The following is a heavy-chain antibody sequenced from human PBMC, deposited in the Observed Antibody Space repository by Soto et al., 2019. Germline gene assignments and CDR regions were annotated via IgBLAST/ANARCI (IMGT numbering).Heavy chain of an antibody. Sequence: QAQLVQSGAEVKEPGASVKVSCKASGYTFTNYDISWVRQATGQGLEWMGWMNPNSANTGYAQKFQGRVSMTRDTSTNTAYMELSSLRSEDTAIYYCARMATSGTLNWFDPWGQGTLVDVSS. CDR1: GYTFTNYD. D-gene: IGHD1-26*01. CDR2: MNPNSANT. V-gene: IGHV1-8*01. CDR3: ARMATSGTLNWFDP. J-gene: IGHJ5*02.